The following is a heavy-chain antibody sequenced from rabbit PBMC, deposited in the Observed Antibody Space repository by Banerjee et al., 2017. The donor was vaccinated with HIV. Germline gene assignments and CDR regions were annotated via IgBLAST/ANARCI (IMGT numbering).Heavy chain of an antibody. D-gene: IGHD4-1*01. Sequence: PLEESGGDLVKPEGSLTLTCTASGFSFSSGYDMCWVRQAPGKGLERIGVIVVAKGNTYYASWVNGRFTISSDNAQNTVFLQLHSRTAADTATYFCVKDYSGWGADVWGQGTLVTVS. CDR2: IVVAKGNT. V-gene: IGHV1S7*01. J-gene: IGHJ4*01. CDR1: GFSFSSGYD. CDR3: VKDYSGWGADV.